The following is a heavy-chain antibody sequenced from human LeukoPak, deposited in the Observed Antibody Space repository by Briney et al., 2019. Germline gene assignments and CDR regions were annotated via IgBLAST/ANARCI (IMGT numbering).Heavy chain of an antibody. Sequence: SETLSLTCAVYGGSFSSYYWSWIRQPPGKGLEWIGYIYFSGNTYYNPSLKSRVTISIDTSKNQFSLKLNSVTAADTAVYYCAREENGDLWIWGQGTLVTVSS. CDR2: IYFSGNT. D-gene: IGHD4-17*01. CDR3: AREENGDLWI. V-gene: IGHV4-30-4*08. J-gene: IGHJ4*02. CDR1: GGSFSSYY.